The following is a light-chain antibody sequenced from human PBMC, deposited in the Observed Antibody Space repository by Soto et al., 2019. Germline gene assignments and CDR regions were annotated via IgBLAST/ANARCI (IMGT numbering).Light chain of an antibody. CDR2: DVT. CDR3: CSYAGNYTFV. J-gene: IGLJ1*01. V-gene: IGLV2-11*01. CDR1: SSDVAAYNY. Sequence: QSALTQPRSVSGSPGQSVTISCTGTSSDVAAYNYVSWYQQHPGKVPKLMIYDVTKRPSGVPDRFSGSKSGNTASLTISGLQAEDEADYYCCSYAGNYTFVFGTGTKLTVL.